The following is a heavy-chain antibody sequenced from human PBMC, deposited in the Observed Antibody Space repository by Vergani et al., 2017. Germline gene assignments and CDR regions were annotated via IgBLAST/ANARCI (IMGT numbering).Heavy chain of an antibody. CDR3: APDYGDYDLYFDY. V-gene: IGHV3-23*01. CDR1: GFTFSSYA. J-gene: IGHJ4*02. CDR2: ISGSGGST. D-gene: IGHD4-17*01. Sequence: EVQLLESGGGLVQPGGSLRLSCAASGFTFSSYAMSWVRQAPGKGLEWVSAISGSGGSTYYADSVKGRFTISRDKSKNTLYLQMNSLRAEDTAVYYCAPDYGDYDLYFDYWGQGTLVTVSS.